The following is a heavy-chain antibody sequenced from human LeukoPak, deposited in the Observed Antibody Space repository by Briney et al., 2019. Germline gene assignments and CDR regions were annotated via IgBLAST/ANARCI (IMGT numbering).Heavy chain of an antibody. J-gene: IGHJ4*02. V-gene: IGHV4-59*08. Sequence: PGGSLRLSCAASGFTFSSYAMNWVRQPPGKGLEWIGYIYYSGSTNYNPSLKSRVTISVDTSKNQFSLKLSSVTAADTAVYYCARKTVAGIGVEFDYWGQGTLVTVSS. CDR1: GFTFSSYA. CDR3: ARKTVAGIGVEFDY. D-gene: IGHD6-19*01. CDR2: IYYSGST.